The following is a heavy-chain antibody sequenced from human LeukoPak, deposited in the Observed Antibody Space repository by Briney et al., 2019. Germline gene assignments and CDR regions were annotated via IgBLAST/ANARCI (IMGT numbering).Heavy chain of an antibody. Sequence: PGGSLRLSCTASGFTFSSYAMSWVRQAPGKGLEWVSGISSSGGNTYHADSVKGRFTISRDNSKNTLYLQMKSLRAEDTAVYYCAKETSGHNWFDPWGQGTLVTVSS. CDR2: ISSSGGNT. D-gene: IGHD6-25*01. CDR1: GFTFSSYA. V-gene: IGHV3-23*01. CDR3: AKETSGHNWFDP. J-gene: IGHJ5*02.